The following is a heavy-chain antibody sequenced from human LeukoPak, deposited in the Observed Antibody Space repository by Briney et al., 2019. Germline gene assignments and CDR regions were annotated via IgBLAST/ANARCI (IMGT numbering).Heavy chain of an antibody. CDR1: GGSISSSSYY. Sequence: SETLSLTCTVSGGSISSSSYYWGWIRQPPGKGLEWIGSIYYSGSTYYNPSLKSRVTISVDTSKNQFSLKLSSVTAADTAVYYCARDRRYQLLILENWFDPWGQGTLVTVSS. J-gene: IGHJ5*02. D-gene: IGHD2-2*01. CDR3: ARDRRYQLLILENWFDP. V-gene: IGHV4-39*07. CDR2: IYYSGST.